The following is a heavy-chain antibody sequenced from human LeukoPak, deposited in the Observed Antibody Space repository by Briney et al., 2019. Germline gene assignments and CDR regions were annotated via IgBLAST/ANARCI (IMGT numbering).Heavy chain of an antibody. CDR3: AKDGTYCSSTSCPGAYYYYYGMDV. Sequence: GGSLRLSCAASGFTFSSYAMSWVRQAPGKGLEWVSAISGSGASTYYPDSVKGRFTISRDNSKNTLYLQMNSLRAEDTAVYYCAKDGTYCSSTSCPGAYYYYYGMDVWGQGTTVTVSS. J-gene: IGHJ6*02. V-gene: IGHV3-23*01. D-gene: IGHD2-2*01. CDR1: GFTFSSYA. CDR2: ISGSGAST.